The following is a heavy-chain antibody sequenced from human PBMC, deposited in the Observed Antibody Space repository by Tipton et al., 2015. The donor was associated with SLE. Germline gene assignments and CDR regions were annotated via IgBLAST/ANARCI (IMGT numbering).Heavy chain of an antibody. J-gene: IGHJ4*02. CDR1: GGSISSSNW. V-gene: IGHV4-4*02. CDR2: IYHSGSP. D-gene: IGHD6-6*01. Sequence: SLRLSCAVSGGSISSSNWWSWVRQPPGKGLEWIGEIYHSGSPNYNPSLKSRVTISVDKSKNQFSLKLSSVTAADTAVYYCARVWRQLANYFDYWGQGTLVTVSS. CDR3: ARVWRQLANYFDY.